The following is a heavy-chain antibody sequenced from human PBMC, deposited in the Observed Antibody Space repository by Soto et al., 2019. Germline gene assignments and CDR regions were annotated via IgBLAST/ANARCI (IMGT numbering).Heavy chain of an antibody. CDR1: GGSISSSSYY. CDR3: ARHTPYGYSYATYYFDY. D-gene: IGHD5-18*01. CDR2: IYYSGST. J-gene: IGHJ4*02. Sequence: PSETLSLTCTVSGGSISSSSYYWGWIRQPPGKGLEWIGSIYYSGSTYYNPSLKSRVTISVDTSKNQFSLKLSSVTAADTAVYYCARHTPYGYSYATYYFDYWGQGTLVTVSS. V-gene: IGHV4-39*01.